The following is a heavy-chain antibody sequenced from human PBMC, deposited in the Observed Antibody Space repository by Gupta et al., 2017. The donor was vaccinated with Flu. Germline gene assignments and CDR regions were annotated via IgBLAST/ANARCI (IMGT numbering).Heavy chain of an antibody. CDR2: ISSSGSTI. Sequence: GKGLEWVSYISSSGSTIYYADSVKGRFTISRDNAKNSLYLQMNSLRAEDTAVYYCARGVGFPDHPSTNWFDPWGQGTLVTVSS. J-gene: IGHJ5*02. V-gene: IGHV3-11*01. CDR3: ARGVGFPDHPSTNWFDP. D-gene: IGHD2-2*01.